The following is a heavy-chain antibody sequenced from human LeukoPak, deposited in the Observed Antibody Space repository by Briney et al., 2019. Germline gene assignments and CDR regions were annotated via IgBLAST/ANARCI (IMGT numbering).Heavy chain of an antibody. Sequence: ASVKVSCKASGYTFTSYGISWVRQAPGQGLEWMGWISAYNGNTNYAQKLHGRVTMTTDTSTSTAYMELRSLRSDDTAVYDCARAEGNCGRDCYYDYWGQGTLFTVSS. CDR3: ARAEGNCGRDCYYDY. J-gene: IGHJ4*02. CDR1: GYTFTSYG. D-gene: IGHD2-21*02. V-gene: IGHV1-18*01. CDR2: ISAYNGNT.